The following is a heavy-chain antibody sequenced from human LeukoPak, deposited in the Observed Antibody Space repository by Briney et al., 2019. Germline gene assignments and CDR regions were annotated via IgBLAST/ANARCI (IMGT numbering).Heavy chain of an antibody. CDR2: IYYSAST. Sequence: PSETLSLTCTVSGGSISSGGYYWSWIRQHPGKGLEWIGYIYYSASTYYNPSRKSPVTIAADTSQNHFALKLSSGTAADTVLYYCARGHQTGDSVFDDWGQGTPVTVST. D-gene: IGHD7-27*01. J-gene: IGHJ4*02. V-gene: IGHV4-31*01. CDR1: GGSISSGGYY. CDR3: ARGHQTGDSVFDD.